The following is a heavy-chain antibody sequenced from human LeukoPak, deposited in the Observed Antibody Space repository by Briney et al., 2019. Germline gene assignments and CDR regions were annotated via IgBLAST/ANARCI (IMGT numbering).Heavy chain of an antibody. CDR3: AKVDYGSGSYGKNNWFDP. J-gene: IGHJ5*02. V-gene: IGHV3-23*01. Sequence: PGGSLRLSCAASGFTFSSYAMSWVRQAPGKGLEWVSATSGSGGSTYYADSVKGRFTISRDNSKNTLYLQMNSLRAEDTAVYYCAKVDYGSGSYGKNNWFDPWGQGTLVTVSS. CDR1: GFTFSSYA. CDR2: TSGSGGST. D-gene: IGHD3-10*01.